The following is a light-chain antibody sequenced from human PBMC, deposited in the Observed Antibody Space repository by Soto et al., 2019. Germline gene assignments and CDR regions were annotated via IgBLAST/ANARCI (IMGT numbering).Light chain of an antibody. CDR2: DAS. CDR3: QQFSSTPSWT. V-gene: IGKV3-20*01. CDR1: HSVSSSY. Sequence: EIVLTQSPGTLSLSPGEGATLSCRAIHSVSSSYLAWYQQKPGQAPRLLIYDASNRATGIPARFSGSGSGTDFTLTISRMEPEDFAVYYCQQFSSTPSWTFGQGTKVDVK. J-gene: IGKJ1*01.